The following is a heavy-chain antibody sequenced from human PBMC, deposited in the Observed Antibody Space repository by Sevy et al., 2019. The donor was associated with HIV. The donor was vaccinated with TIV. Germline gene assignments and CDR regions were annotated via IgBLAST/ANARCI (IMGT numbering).Heavy chain of an antibody. D-gene: IGHD2-15*01. Sequence: SETLSLTCYVSGDSISSYFWSWFRQPPGKGLEWIGYIYYSGSSEYNPTLSSRVTISIDTSKKYLSMKLTSVTAADTAVYYCARDSAVVPRALVYWGQGTLVTVSS. J-gene: IGHJ4*02. V-gene: IGHV4-59*01. CDR1: GDSISSYF. CDR3: ARDSAVVPRALVY. CDR2: IYYSGSS.